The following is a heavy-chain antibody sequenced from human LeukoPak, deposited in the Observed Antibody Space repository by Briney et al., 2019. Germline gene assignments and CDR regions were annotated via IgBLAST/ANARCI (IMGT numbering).Heavy chain of an antibody. CDR3: VRQRGSSGTINHFDP. V-gene: IGHV5-51*01. Sequence: GESLKISCETSGYSFTTYWIGWVRQMPGTGLEWVGAIYPDDSDSRYSPSFQGQVVISADRPIRTAYLQWNSLKTTDTAMYYCVRQRGSSGTINHFDPWGQGTPVTVSS. CDR2: IYPDDSDS. D-gene: IGHD3-10*01. J-gene: IGHJ5*02. CDR1: GYSFTTYW.